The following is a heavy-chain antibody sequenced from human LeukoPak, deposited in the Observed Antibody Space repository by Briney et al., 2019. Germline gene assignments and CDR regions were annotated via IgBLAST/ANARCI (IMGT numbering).Heavy chain of an antibody. V-gene: IGHV3-21*01. CDR3: ARGGYGYNFFDY. CDR2: ISSRSSYI. Sequence: GGSLRLSCAASGFTFSNYSMNWARQAPGKGLEWVSSISSRSSYIYYADSVKGRFTISRDNAKNSPYLQMNSLRAEDTAVYYCARGGYGYNFFDYWGQGTLVTVSS. CDR1: GFTFSNYS. D-gene: IGHD5-24*01. J-gene: IGHJ4*02.